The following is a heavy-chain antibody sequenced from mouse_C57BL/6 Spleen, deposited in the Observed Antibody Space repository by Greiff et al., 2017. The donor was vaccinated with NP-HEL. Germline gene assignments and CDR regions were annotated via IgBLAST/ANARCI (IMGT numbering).Heavy chain of an antibody. J-gene: IGHJ2*01. V-gene: IGHV1-61*01. CDR2: IYPSDSET. Sequence: QVQLQQPGAELVRPGSSVKLSCKASGYTFTSYWMDWVKQRPGQGLEWIGNIYPSDSETHYNQKFKDKATLTVDKSSSTAYMQLSSLTSEDSAVYYCARSGVGPYYFDYWGQGTTLTVSS. CDR1: GYTFTSYW. D-gene: IGHD4-1*01. CDR3: ARSGVGPYYFDY.